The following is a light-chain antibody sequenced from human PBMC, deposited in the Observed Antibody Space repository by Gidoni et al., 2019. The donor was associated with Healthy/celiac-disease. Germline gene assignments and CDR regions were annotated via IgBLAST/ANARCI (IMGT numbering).Light chain of an antibody. Sequence: EIVLTQSPATLSLSPGEIATLACRASQSVSSYLAWYQQKPGQAPRLLIYDASTSATGIPARFSGSGSGTDFTLTISSLVPQDFAVSYCQQRSNWPWTFGPGTKVEIK. V-gene: IGKV3-11*01. CDR3: QQRSNWPWT. J-gene: IGKJ1*01. CDR1: QSVSSY. CDR2: DAS.